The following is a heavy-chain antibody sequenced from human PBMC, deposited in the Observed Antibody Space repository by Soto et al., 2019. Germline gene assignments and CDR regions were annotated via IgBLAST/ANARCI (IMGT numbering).Heavy chain of an antibody. V-gene: IGHV3-23*01. CDR2: ISSSGGST. CDR1: GFTFSSYA. J-gene: IGHJ4*02. Sequence: EVQLLESGGGLVQPGGSLRLSCAASGFTFSSYAMSWVRQAPGKGLEWVSAISSSGGSTYYADSVEGRFTISRDNSKNTLYLQMNSLRAEDTAVYYCAKRGYYDSSGYSYDYWGQGTLVTVSS. D-gene: IGHD3-22*01. CDR3: AKRGYYDSSGYSYDY.